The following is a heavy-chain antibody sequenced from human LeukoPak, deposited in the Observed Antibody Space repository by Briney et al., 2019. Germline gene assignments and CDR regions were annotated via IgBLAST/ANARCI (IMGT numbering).Heavy chain of an antibody. Sequence: GESLKISCKGSGYSFTSYWIGWVRQMPGKGLEWMGIIYPGDSDTRYSPSFQGQVTISADKSISTAYLQWGSLKASDTAMYYCALITMVRGIWFDPWGQGTLVTVSS. CDR2: IYPGDSDT. V-gene: IGHV5-51*01. CDR3: ALITMVRGIWFDP. CDR1: GYSFTSYW. D-gene: IGHD3-10*01. J-gene: IGHJ5*02.